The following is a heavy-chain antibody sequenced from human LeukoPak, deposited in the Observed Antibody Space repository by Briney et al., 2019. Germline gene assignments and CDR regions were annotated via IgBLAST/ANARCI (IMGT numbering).Heavy chain of an antibody. V-gene: IGHV4-59*08. CDR3: ARHGSRPLIDAFDI. J-gene: IGHJ3*02. CDR1: GGSISSYY. Sequence: SETLSLTCTVSGGSISSYYWSWIRQPPGKGLEWIGYIYYSGSTNYNPSLKSRVTISVDTSKNQFSLKLSSVTAADTAVYYCARHGSRPLIDAFDIWGQGTMVTVSS. D-gene: IGHD2-15*01. CDR2: IYYSGST.